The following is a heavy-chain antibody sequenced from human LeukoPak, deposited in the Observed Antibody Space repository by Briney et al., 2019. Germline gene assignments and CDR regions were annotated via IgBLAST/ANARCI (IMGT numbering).Heavy chain of an antibody. CDR1: GFTVSSNY. D-gene: IGHD6-13*01. J-gene: IGHJ5*02. V-gene: IGHV3-23*01. CDR3: AKDSSSWTPWNWFDP. CDR2: ISGSGGST. Sequence: GGSLRLSCAASGFTVSSNYMSWVRQAPGKGLEWVSAISGSGGSTYYADSVKGRFTISRDNSKNTLYLQMNSLRAEDTAVYYCAKDSSSWTPWNWFDPWGQGTLVTVSS.